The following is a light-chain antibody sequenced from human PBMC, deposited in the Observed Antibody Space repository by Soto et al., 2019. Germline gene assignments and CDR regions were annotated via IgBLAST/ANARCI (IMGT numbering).Light chain of an antibody. J-gene: IGKJ1*01. CDR1: QSISNR. Sequence: DIQMTQSPSTLSASVGDRVTITCRASQSISNRLAWYQQTPGKAPKLLIFKASTLQSGVLSSFSGSGSGTEFTLTISSLQPGDFATYYCQQYHNYPLTFGQGTKVDIK. CDR2: KAS. V-gene: IGKV1-5*03. CDR3: QQYHNYPLT.